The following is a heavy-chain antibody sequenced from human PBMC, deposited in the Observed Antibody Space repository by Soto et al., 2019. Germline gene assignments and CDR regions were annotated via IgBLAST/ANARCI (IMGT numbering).Heavy chain of an antibody. CDR2: ISAYNGNT. CDR3: ARDQVVVVAANYWYVDL. D-gene: IGHD2-15*01. Sequence: QVQLVQSGAEVKKPGASVKVSCKASGYTFTSYGISWVRQAPGQGLEWMGWISAYNGNTNYAQKLQGRVTMTTDTSTSTADMELRSLRSDDTAVYYCARDQVVVVAANYWYVDLWGRCTLVTVSS. J-gene: IGHJ2*01. CDR1: GYTFTSYG. V-gene: IGHV1-18*01.